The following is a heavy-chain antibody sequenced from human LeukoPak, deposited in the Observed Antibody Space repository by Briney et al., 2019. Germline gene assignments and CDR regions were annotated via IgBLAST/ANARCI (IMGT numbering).Heavy chain of an antibody. V-gene: IGHV3-7*01. CDR1: GFTFSSYW. CDR2: IKQDGSEK. D-gene: IGHD3-10*01. Sequence: GGSLRLSCAASGFTFSSYWMSWVRQAPGKGPEWVANIKQDGSEKYYVDSVKGRFTISRDNAKNSLYLQMNSLRAEDTAVYYCARHDVSGGSGSYPYYYYYYMDVWGKGTTVTVSS. CDR3: ARHDVSGGSGSYPYYYYYYMDV. J-gene: IGHJ6*03.